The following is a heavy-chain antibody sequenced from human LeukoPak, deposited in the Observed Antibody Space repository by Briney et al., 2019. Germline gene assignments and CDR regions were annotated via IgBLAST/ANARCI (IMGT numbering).Heavy chain of an antibody. CDR3: ARRLSYSNLLY. D-gene: IGHD4-11*01. CDR2: IYYSGST. Sequence: PSEILSLTCTVSGGSISSGDYYWSWIRQPPGKGLEWIGYIYYSGSTYYNPSLKSRVTISVDTSKNQFSLKLSSVTAADTAVYYCARRLSYSNLLYWGQGTLVTVSS. CDR1: GGSISSGDYY. V-gene: IGHV4-30-4*08. J-gene: IGHJ4*02.